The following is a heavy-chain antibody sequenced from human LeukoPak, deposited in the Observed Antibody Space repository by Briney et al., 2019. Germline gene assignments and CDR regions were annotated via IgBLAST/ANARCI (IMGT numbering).Heavy chain of an antibody. CDR2: VNPDDSDT. Sequence: GESLKISCKGSGYSYTSHWIGWVRQMPGKGLEWMGIVNPDDSDTIYSPSFQGQVTISADESITTAYLQWSSLKASDTAMYYCARLRWPRGGRSSFDYWGQGALVTVSS. V-gene: IGHV5-51*01. D-gene: IGHD3-10*01. CDR1: GYSYTSHW. J-gene: IGHJ4*02. CDR3: ARLRWPRGGRSSFDY.